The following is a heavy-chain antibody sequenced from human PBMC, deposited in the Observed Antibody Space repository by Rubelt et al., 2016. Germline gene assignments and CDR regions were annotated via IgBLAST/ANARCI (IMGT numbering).Heavy chain of an antibody. CDR2: IYYSGST. CDR1: GGSISSSSYY. V-gene: IGHV4-39*07. J-gene: IGHJ4*02. CDR3: ARDRSFDY. Sequence: QLQLQESGPGLVKPSETLSLTCTVSGGSISSSSYYWGWIRQPPGKGLEWIGGIYYSGSTSYNPSLKGRVTISVDTSKNQFSLKLSSVTAADTAVYYCARDRSFDYWGQGTLVTVSS.